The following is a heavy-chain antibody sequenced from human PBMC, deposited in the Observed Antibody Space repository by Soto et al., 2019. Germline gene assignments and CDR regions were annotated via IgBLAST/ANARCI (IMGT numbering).Heavy chain of an antibody. J-gene: IGHJ4*02. CDR1: GYSISSGYY. CDR2: IFHSGST. V-gene: IGHV4-38-2*01. D-gene: IGHD1-26*01. Sequence: PSETLSLTCAVSGYSISSGYYWGCIRQPPGKGLEWIGTIFHSGSTYYNASLKSRVTISVDTSKNQFSLKLSSVTAVDTAMYYCARVYIGSIVGGSFLYYFDYWGQGSLVTVSS. CDR3: ARVYIGSIVGGSFLYYFDY.